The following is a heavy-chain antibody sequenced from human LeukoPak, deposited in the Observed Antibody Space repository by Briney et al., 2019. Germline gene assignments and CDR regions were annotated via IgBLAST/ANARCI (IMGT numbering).Heavy chain of an antibody. J-gene: IGHJ5*02. CDR1: GFTFSSYVMH. D-gene: IGHD2-2*01. CDR3: ARLLVPGWFDP. CDR2: IYYSGST. Sequence: PGGSLRLSCAASGFTFSSYVMHWVRQAPGKGLEWIGTIYYSGSTFYSPSLKSRITISVDTSKNQFSLKLSSVTAADTAVYYCARLLVPGWFDPWGQGTLVTVSS. V-gene: IGHV4-39*01.